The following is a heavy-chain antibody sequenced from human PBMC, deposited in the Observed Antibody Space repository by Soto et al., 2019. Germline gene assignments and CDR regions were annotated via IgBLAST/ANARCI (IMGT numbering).Heavy chain of an antibody. CDR1: GGSISSYY. V-gene: IGHV4-4*07. J-gene: IGHJ4*02. CDR3: AGAKDLSPSE. CDR2: IHTSGST. Sequence: SETLSLTCTVSGGSISSYYWTWIRQHAGKGLEWIGRIHTSGSTNYNPSLKSRVTMSVDTSKNQFSLKLTSVTAADTAVYYCAGAKDLSPSEWGQGTLVTVSS.